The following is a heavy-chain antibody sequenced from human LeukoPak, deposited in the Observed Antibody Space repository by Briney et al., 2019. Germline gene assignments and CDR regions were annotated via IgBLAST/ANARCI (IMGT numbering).Heavy chain of an antibody. V-gene: IGHV4-59*01. CDR3: ARAPRTFWSGYFGMDV. CDR2: IYYSGST. J-gene: IGHJ6*02. Sequence: SETLSLTCTVSGGSIGSYYWSWIRQPPGKGLEWIGYIYYSGSTNYDPSLKSRVTISVDTSKNQFSLKLSSVTAADTAVYYCARAPRTFWSGYFGMDVWGQGTTVTVSS. D-gene: IGHD3-3*01. CDR1: GGSIGSYY.